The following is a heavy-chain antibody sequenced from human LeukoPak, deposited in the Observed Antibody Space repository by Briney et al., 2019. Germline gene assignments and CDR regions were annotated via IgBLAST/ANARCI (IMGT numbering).Heavy chain of an antibody. Sequence: GGSLRLSCAASGFTFSRYWMHWVRQAPGKGLVWVSHINGDGSNTNYADSVKGRFTISRDNAKNTLYLQMNSLRAEDTAVYYCARGGCTSTSCLDYWAQGTLVTVSS. CDR1: GFTFSRYW. D-gene: IGHD2-2*01. V-gene: IGHV3-74*01. CDR2: INGDGSNT. CDR3: ARGGCTSTSCLDY. J-gene: IGHJ4*02.